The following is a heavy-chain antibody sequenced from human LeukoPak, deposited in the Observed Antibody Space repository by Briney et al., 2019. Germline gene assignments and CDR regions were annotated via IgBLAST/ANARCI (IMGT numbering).Heavy chain of an antibody. CDR1: GGSISSYY. V-gene: IGHV4-4*07. CDR3: ARAGGSSESYYFDY. J-gene: IGHJ4*02. CDR2: INTSGSS. D-gene: IGHD6-6*01. Sequence: SETLSLTCTVSGGSISSYYWSWIRQPAGKGLEWIGRINTSGSSNYNPSLRSRVTMSVDTSKNQFSLNLSSVTAADTAVYYCARAGGSSESYYFDYWGQGTLVTVSS.